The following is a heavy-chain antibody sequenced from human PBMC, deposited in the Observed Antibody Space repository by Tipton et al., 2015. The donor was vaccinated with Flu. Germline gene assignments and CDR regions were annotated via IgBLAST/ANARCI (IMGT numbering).Heavy chain of an antibody. V-gene: IGHV4-59*05. J-gene: IGHJ3*02. CDR1: GGSISSYY. CDR3: AREGQGITMIVVVTGAFDI. Sequence: TLSLTCTVSGGSISSYYWSWIRQPPGKGLEWIGSIYYSGSTYYNPSLKSRVTISVDTSKNQFSLKLSSVTAADTAVYYCAREGQGITMIVVVTGAFDIWGQGTMVTVSS. D-gene: IGHD3-22*01. CDR2: IYYSGST.